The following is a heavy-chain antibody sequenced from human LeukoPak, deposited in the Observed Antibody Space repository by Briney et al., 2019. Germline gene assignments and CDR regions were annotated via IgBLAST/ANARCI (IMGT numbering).Heavy chain of an antibody. J-gene: IGHJ4*02. D-gene: IGHD3-22*01. CDR2: IRGKPYGGTT. CDR3: TRSSGYTFPFDY. CDR1: GFIFADYA. Sequence: PGGSLRLSCTASGFIFADYAMSWFRQAPGKELEWVGFIRGKPYGGTTEYAASVKGRFTISRDDSKSIAYLQMNSLKTEDTAVYYCTRSSGYTFPFDYWGQGTLVTVSS. V-gene: IGHV3-49*03.